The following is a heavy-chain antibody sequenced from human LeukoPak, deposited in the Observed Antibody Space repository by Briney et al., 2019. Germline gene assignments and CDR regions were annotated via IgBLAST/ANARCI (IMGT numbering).Heavy chain of an antibody. J-gene: IGHJ6*03. CDR3: ARAGIAIFAPEYFYYYYMDA. CDR1: GGTISSYA. D-gene: IGHD3-3*01. V-gene: IGHV3-30*04. Sequence: AGSLRLTCAASGGTISSYAMHWVRQAPGKGLEWVGLISYGGKNEYYTDSVKGRFTTSRDNSKNTPHLPINSLRGEDTAVYYCARAGIAIFAPEYFYYYYMDAWGRGTTVTVS. CDR2: ISYGGKNE.